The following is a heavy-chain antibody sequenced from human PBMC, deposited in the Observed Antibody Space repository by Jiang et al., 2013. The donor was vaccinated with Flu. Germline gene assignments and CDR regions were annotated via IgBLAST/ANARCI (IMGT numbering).Heavy chain of an antibody. Sequence: QLLESGGGLVQPGGSLRLSCAASGFTFSSYAMSWVRQAPGKGLEWVSAISGSGGSTYYADSVKGRFTISRDNSKNTLYLQMNSLRAEDTAVYYCAKDLVGAIWSFWDYWGQGTLVTVSS. CDR2: ISGSGGST. J-gene: IGHJ4*02. CDR1: GFTFSSYA. D-gene: IGHD1-26*01. V-gene: IGHV3-23*01. CDR3: AKDLVGAIWSFWDY.